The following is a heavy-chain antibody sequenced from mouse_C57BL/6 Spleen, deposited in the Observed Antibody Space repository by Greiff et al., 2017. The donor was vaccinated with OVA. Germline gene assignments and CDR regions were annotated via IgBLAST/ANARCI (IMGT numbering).Heavy chain of an antibody. D-gene: IGHD2-4*01. Sequence: QVQLQQSGTELVKPGASVKLSCKASGYTFTSYWMHWVKQRPGQGLEWIGNINPSNGGTNYNEKFKSKATLTVDKSSSTAYMQLSSLTSEDSAVYYCARCGDYDDGWALDVWGTGTTVTVSS. CDR2: INPSNGGT. J-gene: IGHJ1*03. V-gene: IGHV1-53*01. CDR3: ARCGDYDDGWALDV. CDR1: GYTFTSYW.